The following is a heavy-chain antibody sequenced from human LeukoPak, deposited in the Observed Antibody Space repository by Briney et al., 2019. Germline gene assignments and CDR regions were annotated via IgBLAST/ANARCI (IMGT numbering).Heavy chain of an antibody. CDR2: INHSGVT. Sequence: SETLSLTCAVYGGSFSGYFWSWIRQPPGEGLEWIGEINHSGVTNYNPSLKSRVTISLDTSKNQFSLNLSSVTAADTAVYYCARELKGRGDSYGGHYYYYMDVWGKGTTVTVSS. V-gene: IGHV4-34*01. CDR3: ARELKGRGDSYGGHYYYYMDV. J-gene: IGHJ6*03. D-gene: IGHD5-18*01. CDR1: GGSFSGYF.